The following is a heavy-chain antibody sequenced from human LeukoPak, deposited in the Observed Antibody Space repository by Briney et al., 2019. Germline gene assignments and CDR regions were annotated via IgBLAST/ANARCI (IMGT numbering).Heavy chain of an antibody. J-gene: IGHJ2*01. CDR1: GYTFTDYS. D-gene: IGHD3-3*01. Sequence: ASVKVSCKASGYTFTDYSMHWVRQAPGQGLEWMGWINPNSGGTNYTQKFQGRVTMTRDTSISTAYMELTSLRSDDTAVYYCASGMEGWYFDLWGRGTLVTVSS. CDR3: ASGMEGWYFDL. CDR2: INPNSGGT. V-gene: IGHV1-2*02.